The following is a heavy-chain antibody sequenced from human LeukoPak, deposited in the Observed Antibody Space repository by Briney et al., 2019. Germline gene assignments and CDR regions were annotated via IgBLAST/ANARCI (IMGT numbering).Heavy chain of an antibody. CDR1: GYTFTSYG. D-gene: IGHD3-22*01. CDR3: ARGATYYYDSSGYYFDY. CDR2: ISAYNGNT. Sequence: ASVKVSCKASGYTFTSYGISWVRQAPGQGLEWMGWISAYNGNTNYAQKLQGRVTMTTDTSTSTAYMELRSLRSDDTAVYYCARGATYYYDSSGYYFDYWGQGTLVTVSS. J-gene: IGHJ4*02. V-gene: IGHV1-18*01.